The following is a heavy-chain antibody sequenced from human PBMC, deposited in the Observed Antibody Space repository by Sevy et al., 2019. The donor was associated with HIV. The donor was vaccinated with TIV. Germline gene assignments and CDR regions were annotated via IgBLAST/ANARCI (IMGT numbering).Heavy chain of an antibody. V-gene: IGHV4-59*01. Sequence: SETLSLTCTVSGGSISSYYWSWIRQPPGKGLEWIGYIYYSGSTNYNPSLKSRVTISVDTSKNQFSLKLSSVTAADTAVYYYARVDYDSGIHPFRYYGMDVWGQGTTVTVSS. J-gene: IGHJ6*02. CDR1: GGSISSYY. D-gene: IGHD3-3*01. CDR2: IYYSGST. CDR3: ARVDYDSGIHPFRYYGMDV.